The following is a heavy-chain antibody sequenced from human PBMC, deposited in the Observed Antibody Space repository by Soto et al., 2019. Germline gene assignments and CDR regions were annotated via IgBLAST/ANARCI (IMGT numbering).Heavy chain of an antibody. CDR3: ARESTDRGLQNGWVFDY. CDR1: GGSISSGDYS. D-gene: IGHD4-4*01. J-gene: IGHJ4*02. V-gene: IGHV4-30-2*01. Sequence: PSETLSLTCAVSGGSISSGDYSWTWIRQPPGKGLEWIGYIYHSGGIYYNPSLKSRVTISVDRSKNQFSLKLRSVTAADTAVYYCARESTDRGLQNGWVFDYWGQGTLVTVSS. CDR2: IYHSGGI.